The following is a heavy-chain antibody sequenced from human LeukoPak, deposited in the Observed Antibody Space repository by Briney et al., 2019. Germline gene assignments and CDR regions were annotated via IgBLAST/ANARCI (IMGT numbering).Heavy chain of an antibody. Sequence: PSETLSLTCAVSGGSFSGYYWSWIRQPPGKGLEWIGEINHSGSTNYNPSLKSRVTISVDTYKNQFSLKPSSVTAADTAVYYCARGDAPHRGSGYYYGGVQHWGQGTLVTVSS. CDR1: GGSFSGYY. J-gene: IGHJ1*01. CDR3: ARGDAPHRGSGYYYGGVQH. V-gene: IGHV4-34*01. CDR2: INHSGST. D-gene: IGHD3-22*01.